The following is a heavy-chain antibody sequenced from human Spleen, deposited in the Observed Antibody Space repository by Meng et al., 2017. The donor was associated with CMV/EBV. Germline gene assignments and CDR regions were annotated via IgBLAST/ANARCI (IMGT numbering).Heavy chain of an antibody. V-gene: IGHV1-2*02. J-gene: IGHJ5*02. CDR1: GYTFTDYC. D-gene: IGHD3-3*01. CDR3: AISPITIFAVIGHFDP. Sequence: ASVKVSCKSSGYTFTDYCVQWVRQAPGQGLEWMGWILPDSGGTDYAQKFQGRVTLTRDTSIDTAYMELHSLTSDDTAVYYCAISPITIFAVIGHFDPWGQGTLVTVSS. CDR2: ILPDSGGT.